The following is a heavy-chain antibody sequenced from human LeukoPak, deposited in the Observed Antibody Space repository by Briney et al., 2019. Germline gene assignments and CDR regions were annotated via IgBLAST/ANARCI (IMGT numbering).Heavy chain of an antibody. CDR2: IIPIFGTA. CDR1: GYTFTSYY. J-gene: IGHJ4*02. D-gene: IGHD3-22*01. V-gene: IGHV1-69*13. CDR3: ARALNYYDSSGYYDY. Sequence: ASVKVSCKASGYTFTSYYMHWVRQAPGQGLEWMGGIIPIFGTANYAQKFQGRVTITADESTSTAYMELSSLRSEDTAVYYCARALNYYDSSGYYDYWGQGTLVTVSS.